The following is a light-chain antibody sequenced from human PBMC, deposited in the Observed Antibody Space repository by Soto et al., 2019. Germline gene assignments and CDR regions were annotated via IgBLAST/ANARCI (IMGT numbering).Light chain of an antibody. CDR3: QQASSFPLT. CDR1: QTISSW. J-gene: IGKJ5*01. Sequence: DIQMTQSPSTLSGSVGDRVTITFRASQTISSWLACYQQKPGKAPKLLIYAASSLQSGVPSRFSGSASGTYFTLTISSLQPEDFATYYCQQASSFPLTFGQGTRLEIK. V-gene: IGKV1-12*01. CDR2: AAS.